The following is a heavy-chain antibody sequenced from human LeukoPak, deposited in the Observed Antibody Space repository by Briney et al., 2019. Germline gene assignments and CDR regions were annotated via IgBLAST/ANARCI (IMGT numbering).Heavy chain of an antibody. D-gene: IGHD6-19*01. J-gene: IGHJ5*02. Sequence: ASVKVSCTASGYTFTMYGISWVRQAPGQGLEWMGWISAYNGNTNYAQKLQGRVTMTTDTSTSTAYMELRSLRSDDTAVYYCARVYSSGWYGDWFDPWGQGTLVTVSS. CDR1: GYTFTMYG. CDR3: ARVYSSGWYGDWFDP. CDR2: ISAYNGNT. V-gene: IGHV1-18*01.